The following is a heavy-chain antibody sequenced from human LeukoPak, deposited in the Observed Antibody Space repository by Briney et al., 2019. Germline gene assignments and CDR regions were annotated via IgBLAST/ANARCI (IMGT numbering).Heavy chain of an antibody. CDR1: GGSFSGYY. CDR3: ARGILGSFYFDV. V-gene: IGHV4-34*01. J-gene: IGHJ2*01. Sequence: PSETLSLTCAVPGGSFSGYYWSWIRQSPGKGLEWIAEIHYKGATSHKPSLESRVTISGDTSKNQISLKVTSVTAADTAVYYCARGILGSFYFDVWGRGTLVT. D-gene: IGHD3-3*01. CDR2: IHYKGAT.